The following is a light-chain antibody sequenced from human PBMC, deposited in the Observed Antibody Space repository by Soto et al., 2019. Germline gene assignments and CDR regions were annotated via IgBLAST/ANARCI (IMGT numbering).Light chain of an antibody. CDR1: QTVRNNY. Sequence: EIFLTQSRFSLSLSPGERATLSCRASQTVRNNYLAWYQQKPGQAPRLLIYDASSRATGIPDRFSGGGSGTDFTLTISRLEPEDFAVYYCQQFSSYPLTFGGGTKVDIK. CDR3: QQFSSYPLT. CDR2: DAS. J-gene: IGKJ4*01. V-gene: IGKV3-20*01.